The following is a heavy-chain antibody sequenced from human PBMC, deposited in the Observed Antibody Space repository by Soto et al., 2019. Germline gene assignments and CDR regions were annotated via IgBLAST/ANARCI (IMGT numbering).Heavy chain of an antibody. D-gene: IGHD3-22*01. J-gene: IGHJ1*01. CDR1: GGSVSSGSYY. V-gene: IGHV4-61*01. CDR3: ARGPWDYDSSGYMLEH. CDR2: IYYSGST. Sequence: SETLSLTCTVSGGSVSSGSYYWSWIRQPPGKGLEWIGYIYYSGSTNYNPSLKSRVTISVDTSKNQFSLKLSSVTAADTAVYYCARGPWDYDSSGYMLEHWGQGTLVTVSS.